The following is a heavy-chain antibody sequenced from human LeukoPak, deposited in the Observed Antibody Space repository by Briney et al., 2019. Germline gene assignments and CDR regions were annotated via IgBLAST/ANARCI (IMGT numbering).Heavy chain of an antibody. D-gene: IGHD1-26*01. CDR3: ARDLTSGSYDG. Sequence: GGSLRLSCAASGFTFSSYAMSWVRRAPGKGLEWVSAISGSGGSTYYADSVKGRFTISRDNAKNTLYLQMNSLRAEDTAVYYCARDLTSGSYDGWGQGTLVTVSS. CDR1: GFTFSSYA. J-gene: IGHJ4*02. V-gene: IGHV3-23*01. CDR2: ISGSGGST.